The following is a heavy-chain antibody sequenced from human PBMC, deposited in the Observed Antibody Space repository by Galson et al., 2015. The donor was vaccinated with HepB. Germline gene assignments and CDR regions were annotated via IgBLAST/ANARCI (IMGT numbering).Heavy chain of an antibody. V-gene: IGHV1-58*02. Sequence: SVKVSCKASGFTFTSSAMQWVRQARGQRLEWIGWIVVGSGNTNYAQKFQERVTITRDMSTSTAYMELSSLRSEDTAVYYCAATPDPGVYCSSTSCYFDYYGMDVWGQGTTVTVSS. CDR2: IVVGSGNT. CDR3: AATPDPGVYCSSTSCYFDYYGMDV. CDR1: GFTFTSSA. J-gene: IGHJ6*02. D-gene: IGHD2-2*01.